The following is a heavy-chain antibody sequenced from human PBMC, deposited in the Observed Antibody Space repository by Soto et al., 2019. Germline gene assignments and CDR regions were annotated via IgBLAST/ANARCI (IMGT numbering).Heavy chain of an antibody. CDR2: ISPNGDST. CDR1: GFSFSKYP. J-gene: IGHJ4*02. V-gene: IGHV3-64*02. Sequence: GVSLRLSCAASGFSFSKYPMHWFRQAPGQGLEYVSGISPNGDSTYYADSVKGRFTTSRDNSENTLYLQMGSLRTGDMAVYYCASGGDYGDYYFDFWGQGTLVTSPQ. CDR3: ASGGDYGDYYFDF. D-gene: IGHD4-17*01.